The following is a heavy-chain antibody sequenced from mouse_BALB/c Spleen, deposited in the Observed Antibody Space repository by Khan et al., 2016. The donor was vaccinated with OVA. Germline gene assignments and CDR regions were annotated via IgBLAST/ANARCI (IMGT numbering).Heavy chain of an antibody. CDR3: TRGGFSSFAY. V-gene: IGHV1-5*01. CDR1: GYSFTSYL. CDR2: IYPGNSDT. D-gene: IGHD1-3*01. Sequence: EVKLLESGTVLARPGASVKISCKASGYSFTSYLIHWVKQRPGQGLEWIGDIYPGNSDTRYNQKFKDKAKLTSGTSASTAYMELSSLTNEDSAVYYCTRGGFSSFAYWGQGTLVTVSA. J-gene: IGHJ3*01.